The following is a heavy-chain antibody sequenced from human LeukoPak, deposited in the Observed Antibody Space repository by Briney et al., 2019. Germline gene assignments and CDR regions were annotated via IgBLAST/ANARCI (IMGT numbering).Heavy chain of an antibody. J-gene: IGHJ5*02. CDR2: ISAYNGNT. D-gene: IGHD5-18*01. CDR1: GYTFINYG. Sequence: ASVKVSCKASGYTFINYGVTWVRQAPGQGLECMGWISAYNGNTNYAQKFQDRLTMTTDKSTSTAYMELRSLRSDDTAVYYCARDTAMAYYEESYFDPWGQGTLVTVSS. CDR3: ARDTAMAYYEESYFDP. V-gene: IGHV1-18*01.